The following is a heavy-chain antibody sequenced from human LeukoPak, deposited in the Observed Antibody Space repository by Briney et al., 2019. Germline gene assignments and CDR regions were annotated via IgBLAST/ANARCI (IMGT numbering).Heavy chain of an antibody. D-gene: IGHD5-18*01. CDR2: IIPILGIA. CDR3: ARGSGYSSRY. Sequence: SVKVSCKASGCTFSSYAISWVRQAPGQGLEWMGRIIPILGIANYAQKFQGRVTITADKSTSTAYMELSSLRSEDTAVYYCARGSGYSSRYWGQGTLVTVSS. V-gene: IGHV1-69*04. CDR1: GCTFSSYA. J-gene: IGHJ4*02.